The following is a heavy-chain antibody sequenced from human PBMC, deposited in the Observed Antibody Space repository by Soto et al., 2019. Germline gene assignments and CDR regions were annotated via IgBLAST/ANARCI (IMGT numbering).Heavy chain of an antibody. V-gene: IGHV1-69*14. CDR3: AREYEFGGNSDGFDV. CDR2: ILPFFCTQ. J-gene: IGHJ3*01. CDR1: GGSFRREA. D-gene: IGHD2-15*01. Sequence: QVQLVQSGPEVKKPGSSVKVSCKASGGSFRREAINWVRQAPGQGPEWMGNILPFFCTQDYGQKFHGRVTVTADMSTAEVYMELCSLKVEYTAVYYSAREYEFGGNSDGFDVWGQGTMVIVSS.